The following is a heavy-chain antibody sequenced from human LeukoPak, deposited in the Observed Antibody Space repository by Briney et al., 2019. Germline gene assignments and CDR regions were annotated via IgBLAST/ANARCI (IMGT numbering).Heavy chain of an antibody. CDR1: GYTFTGYY. CDR3: AKVWRVGATMGNLDY. V-gene: IGHV1-2*02. J-gene: IGHJ4*02. Sequence: ASVKVSCKSSGYTFTGYYMHWVRQAPGQGLEWMGWINPNSGGPNYAQKFQGRVTMTRDTSISTAYMELSSLRSEDTAVYYCAKVWRVGATMGNLDYWGQGTLVTVSS. D-gene: IGHD1-26*01. CDR2: INPNSGGP.